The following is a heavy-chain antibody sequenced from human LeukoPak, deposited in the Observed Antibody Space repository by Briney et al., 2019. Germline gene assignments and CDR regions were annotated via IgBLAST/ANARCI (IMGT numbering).Heavy chain of an antibody. J-gene: IGHJ4*02. Sequence: GASVKVSCKASGDTFSSYAISWVRQAPGQGLEWMGGIIPIFGTANYAQKFQGRVTITADESTNTAYMEVSSLRSEDTAVYYCARGGSVISTTGNFDYWGQGTLVTVSS. CDR2: IIPIFGTA. D-gene: IGHD1-1*01. CDR1: GDTFSSYA. CDR3: ARGGSVISTTGNFDY. V-gene: IGHV1-69*13.